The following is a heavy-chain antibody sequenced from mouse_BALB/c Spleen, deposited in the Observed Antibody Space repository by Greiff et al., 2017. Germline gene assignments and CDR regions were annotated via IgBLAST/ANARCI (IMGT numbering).Heavy chain of an antibody. D-gene: IGHD2-14*01. Sequence: EVKLQESGPELVKPGASMKISCKASGYSFTGYTMNWVKQSHGKSLEWIGRVNPNNGGTSYNQKFKGKAILTVDKSSSTAYMELRSLTSEDSAVYYCAREGVRHLYYAMDYWGQGTSVTVSS. CDR2: VNPNNGGT. CDR1: GYSFTGYT. CDR3: AREGVRHLYYAMDY. J-gene: IGHJ4*01. V-gene: IGHV1-18*01.